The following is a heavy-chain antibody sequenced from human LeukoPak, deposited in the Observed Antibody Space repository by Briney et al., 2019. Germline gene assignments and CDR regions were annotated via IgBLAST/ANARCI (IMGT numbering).Heavy chain of an antibody. Sequence: PGGSLRLSCAASGFTFSSYGMSWVRQAPGKGLEWVSAISGSGGSTYYADSVKGRFTISRDNSKNTLYLQMNSLKTEDTAVYYCTTDQTPYYYDSRGYYYHFNLFDYWGQGTLVTVSS. J-gene: IGHJ4*02. V-gene: IGHV3-23*01. CDR2: ISGSGGST. CDR1: GFTFSSYG. D-gene: IGHD3-22*01. CDR3: TTDQTPYYYDSRGYYYHFNLFDY.